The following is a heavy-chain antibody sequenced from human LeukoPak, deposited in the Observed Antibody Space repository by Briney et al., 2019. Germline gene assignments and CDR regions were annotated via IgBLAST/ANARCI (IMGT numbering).Heavy chain of an antibody. CDR2: ISYDGSNK. CDR3: AKGGSSWLYYFDY. V-gene: IGHV3-30*18. Sequence: PGGSLRLSCAASGFTFSSYGMHWVRQAPGKGLEWVAVISYDGSNKYYADSVKGRFTISRDNSKNTLYLQMNSLRAEDTAVYYCAKGGSSWLYYFDYWGQGTLVTVSS. D-gene: IGHD6-13*01. J-gene: IGHJ4*02. CDR1: GFTFSSYG.